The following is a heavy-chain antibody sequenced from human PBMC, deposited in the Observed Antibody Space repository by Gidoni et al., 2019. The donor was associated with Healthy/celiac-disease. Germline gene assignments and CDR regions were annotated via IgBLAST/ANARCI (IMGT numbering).Heavy chain of an antibody. Sequence: QVQLVQSGAEVKKPGSSVKVSCKASGGTFSSYAISRVRPAPGQGLERMGGIIPILGTANYAQKFQGRVTITADESTSTAYMELSSLRSEDTAVYYCARAQLSSGYVVGGDYWGQGTLVTVSS. V-gene: IGHV1-69*01. D-gene: IGHD5-12*01. CDR2: IIPILGTA. J-gene: IGHJ4*02. CDR1: GGTFSSYA. CDR3: ARAQLSSGYVVGGDY.